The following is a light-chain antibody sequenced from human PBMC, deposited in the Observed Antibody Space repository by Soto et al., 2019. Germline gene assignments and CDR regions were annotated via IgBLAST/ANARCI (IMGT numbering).Light chain of an antibody. CDR3: QVWDSSSDDYV. V-gene: IGLV3-21*02. Sequence: SYELTQSPSVSVAPGQTARIVCGGPNIGSKSVHWYQQKPGQAPVLVVHDDSDRPSGIPERFSGSNSGSSATLTISRVEDGDEADYYCQVWDSSSDDYVFGVGTKLTVL. CDR2: DDS. CDR1: NIGSKS. J-gene: IGLJ1*01.